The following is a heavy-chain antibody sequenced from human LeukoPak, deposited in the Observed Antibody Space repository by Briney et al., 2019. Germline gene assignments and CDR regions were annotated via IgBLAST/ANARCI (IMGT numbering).Heavy chain of an antibody. V-gene: IGHV3-23*01. CDR1: GFTFSSYA. J-gene: IGHJ6*02. D-gene: IGHD4-17*01. CDR3: AAGWGTTVTSSFYYGMDV. CDR2: ISGSGDST. Sequence: GGSLRLSCAASGFTFSSYAMSWVRQAPGKGLEWVSAISGSGDSTYYADSVKGRFTISRDNSKNTLYLQMNSLRAEDTAAYYCAAGWGTTVTSSFYYGMDVWGQGTTVTVSS.